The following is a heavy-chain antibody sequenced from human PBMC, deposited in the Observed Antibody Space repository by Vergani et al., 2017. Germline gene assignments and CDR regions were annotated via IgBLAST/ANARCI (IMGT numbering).Heavy chain of an antibody. V-gene: IGHV3-21*01. D-gene: IGHD3-3*01. J-gene: IGHJ4*02. CDR2: ISSSSSYI. Sequence: EVQMVESGGGLVKPGGSLRLSCAASGFTFSSYSMNWVRQAPGKGLEWVSSISSSSSYIYYADSVKGRFTISRNNAKNALYLQMNSLRAEDTAVYYCARDYWSGQSDIDYWGQGTLVTVSS. CDR3: ARDYWSGQSDIDY. CDR1: GFTFSSYS.